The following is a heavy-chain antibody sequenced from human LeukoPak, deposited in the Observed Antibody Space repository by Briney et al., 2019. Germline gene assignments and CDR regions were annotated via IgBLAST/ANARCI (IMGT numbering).Heavy chain of an antibody. V-gene: IGHV3-30*18. Sequence: SGGSLRLSCAASGFTFSSYGMHWVRQAPGKGLEWVAVISYDGSNKYYADSVKGRFTISRDNSKNTLYLQMNSLRAEDTAVYYCAKDQIVTPPPYYDNGMDVWGQGTTVTVS. D-gene: IGHD3-22*01. CDR2: ISYDGSNK. CDR3: AKDQIVTPPPYYDNGMDV. J-gene: IGHJ6*02. CDR1: GFTFSSYG.